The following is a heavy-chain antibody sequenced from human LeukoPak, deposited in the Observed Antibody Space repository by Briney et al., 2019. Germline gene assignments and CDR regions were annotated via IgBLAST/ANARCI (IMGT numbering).Heavy chain of an antibody. J-gene: IGHJ4*02. CDR2: ISYDGSNK. D-gene: IGHD6-19*01. V-gene: IGHV3-30*18. CDR1: GFTLSSYG. Sequence: GGSLRLSCAASGFTLSSYGMHWVRQAPGKGLEWGAVISYDGSNKYYADSVKGRFTISRDNSKNTLYLQMNSLRAEDTAVYYCAKRSIAVAGIDYWGQGTLVTVSS. CDR3: AKRSIAVAGIDY.